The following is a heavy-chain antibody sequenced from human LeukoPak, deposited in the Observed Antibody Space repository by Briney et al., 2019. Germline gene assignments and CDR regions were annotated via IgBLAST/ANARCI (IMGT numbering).Heavy chain of an antibody. CDR2: IKSKTDGGTI. Sequence: PGGSLRLSCAASGFTFSSYEMNWVRQTPGTGLEWVGLIKSKTDGGTIDYAAPVKGRFTISRDDSKNTLYLQMNSLKTEDTAVYYCTTERSGSFPYWGQGALVTVSS. J-gene: IGHJ4*02. CDR1: GFTFSSYE. V-gene: IGHV3-15*01. CDR3: TTERSGSFPY. D-gene: IGHD1-26*01.